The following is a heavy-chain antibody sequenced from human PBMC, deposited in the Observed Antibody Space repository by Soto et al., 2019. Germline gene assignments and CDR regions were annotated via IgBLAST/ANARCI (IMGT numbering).Heavy chain of an antibody. V-gene: IGHV4-39*01. CDR3: ARHSYYDILAGYYAGPAFDI. Sequence: QLLASGPGLVKPSETLSLTCTVSGGSISSSSYYWGWIRQPPGKGLEWIGSIYYSGSTYYNPSLKSRVTISVDTSKNQFSLKLSSVTAADSAVYYCARHSYYDILAGYYAGPAFDIWGQGTMVTVSS. J-gene: IGHJ3*02. CDR2: IYYSGST. CDR1: GGSISSSSYY. D-gene: IGHD3-9*01.